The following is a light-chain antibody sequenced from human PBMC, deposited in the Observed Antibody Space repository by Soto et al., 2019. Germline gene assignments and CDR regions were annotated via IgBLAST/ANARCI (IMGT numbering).Light chain of an antibody. CDR1: QSISSW. V-gene: IGKV1-5*03. CDR3: QQYKIYST. J-gene: IGKJ1*01. Sequence: DIQVTQSPSTLSASVGDGVTITCRASQSISSWLAWYQQKPGKAPKLLISKASSLESGVPSRFSGSGSGTEFTLTISSLQPDDFATYYCQQYKIYSTFGQGTKVDIK. CDR2: KAS.